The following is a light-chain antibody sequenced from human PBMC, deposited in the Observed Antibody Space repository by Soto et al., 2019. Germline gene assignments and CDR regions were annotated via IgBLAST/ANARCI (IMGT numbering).Light chain of an antibody. V-gene: IGKV1-5*01. J-gene: IGKJ2*01. Sequence: DIPMTQSPSTLSASVGDRVTITCRASQSISSWLAWYQQKPGKAPKLLIYDASSLEIGVPSRFSGSGSGTEFTLTISSLQPDDFATYYCQQYNSYPFTFGQGTNLEIK. CDR3: QQYNSYPFT. CDR2: DAS. CDR1: QSISSW.